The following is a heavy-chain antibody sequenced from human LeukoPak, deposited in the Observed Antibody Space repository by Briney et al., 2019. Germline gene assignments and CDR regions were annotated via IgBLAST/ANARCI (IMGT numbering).Heavy chain of an antibody. V-gene: IGHV1-2*02. CDR1: GYTFTGYY. Sequence: ASVKVSCKASGYTFTGYYMHWVRQAPGQGLEWMGWINPNSGGSNSAQKFHGRVTLTRDASINTAYMELSGLKSDDTAVYYCARDRVVTAVRNHSHYWGQGTLVTVSS. CDR2: INPNSGGS. CDR3: ARDRVVTAVRNHSHY. D-gene: IGHD2-21*02. J-gene: IGHJ4*01.